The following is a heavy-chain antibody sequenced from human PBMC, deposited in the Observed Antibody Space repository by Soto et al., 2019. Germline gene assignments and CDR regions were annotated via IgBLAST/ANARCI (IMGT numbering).Heavy chain of an antibody. CDR2: INHGGST. V-gene: IGHV4-34*01. CDR3: ARHQRPGYCSSTSCYANDY. D-gene: IGHD2-2*01. J-gene: IGHJ4*02. Sequence: QVQLQQWGAGLLKPSETLSLTCAVYGGSFSGYYWSWIRQPPGKGLEWIGEINHGGSTNYNPSLKSRVTISVDTSKNQFSLKLSSVTAADTAVYYCARHQRPGYCSSTSCYANDYWGQGTLVTVSS. CDR1: GGSFSGYY.